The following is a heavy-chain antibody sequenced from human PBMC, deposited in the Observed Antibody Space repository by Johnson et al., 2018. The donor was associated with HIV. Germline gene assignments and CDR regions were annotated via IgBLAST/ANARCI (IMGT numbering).Heavy chain of an antibody. V-gene: IGHV3-43D*03. CDR3: ARAEIYEGRVGDVAFDI. CDR2: IRWDGAIT. CDR1: GFTFDDYA. D-gene: IGHD3-10*01. J-gene: IGHJ3*02. Sequence: QLVESGGAVVQPGGSLRLSCAASGFTFDDYAMHWVRQAPGNGLEWVSLIRWDGAITSYVDSVKGRFTISRDNSRNSLFMQMKSLRAEDTALYYCARAEIYEGRVGDVAFDIWGRGTMVTVSS.